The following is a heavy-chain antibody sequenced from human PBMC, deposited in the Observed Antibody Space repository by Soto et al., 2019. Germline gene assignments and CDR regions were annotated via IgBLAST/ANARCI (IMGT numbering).Heavy chain of an antibody. CDR3: ARGTILRVHYYFGMDV. D-gene: IGHD3-16*01. Sequence: QVQLVQSETEVKKPGASVRVSCRAPGYTFTDYYIHWLRQAPGQGLEWMGWINPKSGVVNYAHKFQGWLPLTRDTSVSTAYMDLSGLPSDDTAIYYCARGTILRVHYYFGMDVWGQGTSVSVSS. CDR2: INPKSGVV. V-gene: IGHV1-2*04. J-gene: IGHJ6*02. CDR1: GYTFTDYY.